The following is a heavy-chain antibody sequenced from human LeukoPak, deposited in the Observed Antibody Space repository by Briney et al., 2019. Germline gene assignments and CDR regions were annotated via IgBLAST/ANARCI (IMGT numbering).Heavy chain of an antibody. Sequence: PGGSLRLSCAVSGVTFSSYWMNWVRQAPGEGLEWVANIKQDGSEKNYLHSVKGRFTIHRDHAKNSLYLHMNSLRAEDPAVYYCTRGGDGYNPGGYWGQGTLVTVSS. CDR2: IKQDGSEK. V-gene: IGHV3-7*04. J-gene: IGHJ4*02. CDR3: TRGGDGYNPGGY. D-gene: IGHD5-24*01. CDR1: GVTFSSYW.